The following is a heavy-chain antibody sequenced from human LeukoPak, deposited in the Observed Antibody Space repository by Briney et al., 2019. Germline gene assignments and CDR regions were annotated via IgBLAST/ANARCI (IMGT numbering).Heavy chain of an antibody. J-gene: IGHJ4*02. CDR1: GYTFTSYG. D-gene: IGHD4-17*01. V-gene: IGHV1-18*01. CDR3: ARNDYGDYLTNYYFDY. Sequence: APVKVSCKAYGYTFTSYGISLVRQAPGQGLEWMGWISAYNGNTNYAQKLQGRVTMTTDTSTSTAYMELRSLRSDDTAVYYCARNDYGDYLTNYYFDYWGQGTLVTVSS. CDR2: ISAYNGNT.